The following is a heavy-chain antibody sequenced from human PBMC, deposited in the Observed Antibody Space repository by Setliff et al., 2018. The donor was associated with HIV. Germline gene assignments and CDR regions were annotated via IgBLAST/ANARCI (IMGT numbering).Heavy chain of an antibody. V-gene: IGHV4-34*01. CDR3: ARVSITYWYSIPTFYYYYMDV. D-gene: IGHD2-15*01. J-gene: IGHJ6*03. CDR1: GGSFNGYY. Sequence: SETLSLTCAVYGGSFNGYYWNWIRQPPGKGLEWIGEINHSGGTKYNPSLKSRVTISVDPSKKQFSLKVNSVTAADTAMYYCARVSITYWYSIPTFYYYYMDVWGKGTKVTVSS. CDR2: INHSGGT.